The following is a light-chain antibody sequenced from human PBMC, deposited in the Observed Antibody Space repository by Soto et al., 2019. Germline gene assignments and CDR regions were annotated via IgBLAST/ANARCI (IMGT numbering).Light chain of an antibody. V-gene: IGLV1-44*01. CDR1: SSNIGSNS. Sequence: QSVLTQPPSASGTPGQRVTISCSGSSSNIGSNSVNWYQHLPGAAPKLLIYSNYQRPSGVPARFSGSKSGTSASLAISGLQSDDEADYYCAAWDDSVNGWVFGGGTKLTVL. CDR2: SNY. CDR3: AAWDDSVNGWV. J-gene: IGLJ3*02.